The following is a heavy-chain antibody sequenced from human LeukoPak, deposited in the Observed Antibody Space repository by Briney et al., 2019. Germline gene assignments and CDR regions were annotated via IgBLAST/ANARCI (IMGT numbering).Heavy chain of an antibody. Sequence: GGSLRLSCAASGFTFSAYSMNWVRRAPGKGLEWISYIGISSGNTKYADSVKGRFTISGDKAKNSLYLQMNSLRVEDTAVYYCARDYKYAFDNWGQGTLVTVSS. D-gene: IGHD5-24*01. CDR2: IGISSGNT. CDR3: ARDYKYAFDN. J-gene: IGHJ4*02. CDR1: GFTFSAYS. V-gene: IGHV3-48*01.